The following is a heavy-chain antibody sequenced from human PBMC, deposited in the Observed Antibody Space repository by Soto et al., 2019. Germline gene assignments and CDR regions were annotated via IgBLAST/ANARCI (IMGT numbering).Heavy chain of an antibody. CDR1: GGSISSSSHY. Sequence: SETLSLTCTVSGGSISSSSHYWGWIRQPPGKGLEWIGSIYYSGSTYYNPSLKSRVTISVDTSKNQFSLKLSSVTAADTAVYYCARPIEASYGMDVWGQGTTVTVSS. CDR2: IYYSGST. CDR3: ARPIEASYGMDV. J-gene: IGHJ6*02. V-gene: IGHV4-39*01.